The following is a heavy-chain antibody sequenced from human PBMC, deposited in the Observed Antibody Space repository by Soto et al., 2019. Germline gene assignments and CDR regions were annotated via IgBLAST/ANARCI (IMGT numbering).Heavy chain of an antibody. CDR3: AREGIAAALDY. CDR1: GFTFSSYS. D-gene: IGHD6-13*01. V-gene: IGHV3-21*01. J-gene: IGHJ4*02. CDR2: IRSSSSYI. Sequence: EVQLVESGGGLVKPGGSLSLSCAASGFTFSSYSMNGFRKAPGKGLEWVSSIRSSSSYIYYADSVKGRFTISRDNAKNSLYLQVNSLRAEDTAVYYCAREGIAAALDYWGQGTLVTVSS.